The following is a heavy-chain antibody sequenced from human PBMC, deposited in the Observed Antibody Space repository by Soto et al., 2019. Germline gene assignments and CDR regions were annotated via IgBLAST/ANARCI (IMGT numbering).Heavy chain of an antibody. CDR2: ISFDGNNK. V-gene: IGHV3-30*14. J-gene: IGHJ6*02. D-gene: IGHD4-17*01. Sequence: VGSVRLSCSASGFTFSNYAIHWVRQAPGQGLEWVAVISFDGNNKYYTESVKGRFTIPRDNSKNTVYLQMNSLGDEDTAIYHCGREDDYGDRYFYYGLDVWGQGTTVTVSS. CDR1: GFTFSNYA. CDR3: GREDDYGDRYFYYGLDV.